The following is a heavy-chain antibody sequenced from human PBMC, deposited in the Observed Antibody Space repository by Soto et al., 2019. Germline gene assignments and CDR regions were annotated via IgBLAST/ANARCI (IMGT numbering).Heavy chain of an antibody. CDR1: GGSFSGYY. D-gene: IGHD6-6*01. Sequence: QVQLQQWGAGLLKPSETLSLTCAVYGGSFSGYYWSWIRQPPGKGLEWIGEINHSGSTNYNPSLKRRVTISVEPSKSQVPLKLSSVTAEDTAVYYCARAYSSSYGWWNYWGQGTLVTVSS. V-gene: IGHV4-34*01. J-gene: IGHJ4*02. CDR3: ARAYSSSYGWWNY. CDR2: INHSGST.